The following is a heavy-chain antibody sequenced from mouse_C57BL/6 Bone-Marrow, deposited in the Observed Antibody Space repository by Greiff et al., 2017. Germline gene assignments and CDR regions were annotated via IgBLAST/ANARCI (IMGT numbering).Heavy chain of an antibody. CDR1: GYSITSGYY. Sequence: DVKLQESGPGLVKPSQSLSLTCSVTGYSITSGYYWNWIRQFPGNKLEWMGYISYDGSNNYNPSLKNRISITRDTSKNQFFLKLNSVTTEDTATYYCARDGDDRGFAYWGQGTLVTVSA. V-gene: IGHV3-6*01. CDR3: ARDGDDRGFAY. CDR2: ISYDGSN. J-gene: IGHJ3*01.